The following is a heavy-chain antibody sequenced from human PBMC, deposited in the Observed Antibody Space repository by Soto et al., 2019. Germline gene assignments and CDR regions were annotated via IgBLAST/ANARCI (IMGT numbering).Heavy chain of an antibody. CDR3: ARSYAQLDPPDAFDI. Sequence: GGSLRLSCAASGFTFSSYWMSWVRQAPGKGLEWVANIKQDGSEKYYVDSVKGRFTISRDNAKNSLYLQMTILRAEDTAVYYCARSYAQLDPPDAFDIWGQGTMVTVSS. D-gene: IGHD1-1*01. CDR2: IKQDGSEK. CDR1: GFTFSSYW. V-gene: IGHV3-7*01. J-gene: IGHJ3*02.